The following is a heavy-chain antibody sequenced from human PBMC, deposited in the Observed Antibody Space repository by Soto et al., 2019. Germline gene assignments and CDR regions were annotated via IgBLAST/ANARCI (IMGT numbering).Heavy chain of an antibody. D-gene: IGHD3-10*01. J-gene: IGHJ4*02. V-gene: IGHV3-74*01. CDR1: GFTFSTYW. Sequence: EVQLVESGGGLVQPGGSLRLSCAASGFTFSTYWMHWVRQAPGKGLVWVSRIKNDGSGTYYVDSVEGRFAISRDNAKNTLYLKMNSLRAEDTAVYYCVRGDGDYYGGNGYLGRHWGQGTLVTVSS. CDR2: IKNDGSGT. CDR3: VRGDGDYYGGNGYLGRH.